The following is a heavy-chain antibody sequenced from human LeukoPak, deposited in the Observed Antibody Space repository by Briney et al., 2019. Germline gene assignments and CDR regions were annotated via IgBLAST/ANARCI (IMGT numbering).Heavy chain of an antibody. V-gene: IGHV1-18*01. D-gene: IGHD6-19*01. J-gene: IGHJ4*02. CDR1: GYTFTSYG. CDR3: ARDSSGWSLGAFDY. Sequence: ASVKVSCKASGYTFTSYGISWVRQAPGQGLEWMGWISAYNGNTNYAQKLQGRVTMTTDTSTSTAYMELRSLRSDDTAVYYCARDSSGWSLGAFDYWGQGTLVTVSS. CDR2: ISAYNGNT.